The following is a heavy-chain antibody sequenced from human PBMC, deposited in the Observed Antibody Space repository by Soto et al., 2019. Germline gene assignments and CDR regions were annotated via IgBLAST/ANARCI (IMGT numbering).Heavy chain of an antibody. J-gene: IGHJ6*02. Sequence: PGGSLRLSCAASGFTFSSYAMHWVRQAPGKGLEWVAVISYDGSNKYYADSVKGRFTISRDNSKNTLYLQMNSLRAEDTAVYYCARLLGYDFWSAPLYGMDVWGQGTTVTVSS. CDR3: ARLLGYDFWSAPLYGMDV. D-gene: IGHD3-3*01. CDR1: GFTFSSYA. V-gene: IGHV3-30-3*01. CDR2: ISYDGSNK.